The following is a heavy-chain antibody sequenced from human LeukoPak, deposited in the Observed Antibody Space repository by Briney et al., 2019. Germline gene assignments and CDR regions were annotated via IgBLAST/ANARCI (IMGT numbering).Heavy chain of an antibody. Sequence: ASVTVSCTASGYTFTGHYIHWVRQAPGQGLEWMGWINTNTGNPTYAQGFTGRFVFSLDTSVSTAYLQISSLKAEDTAVYYCARDERERFLEWLFRGYYYYGMDVWGQGTTVTVSS. CDR1: GYTFTGHY. CDR2: INTNTGNP. J-gene: IGHJ6*02. V-gene: IGHV7-4-1*02. D-gene: IGHD3-3*01. CDR3: ARDERERFLEWLFRGYYYYGMDV.